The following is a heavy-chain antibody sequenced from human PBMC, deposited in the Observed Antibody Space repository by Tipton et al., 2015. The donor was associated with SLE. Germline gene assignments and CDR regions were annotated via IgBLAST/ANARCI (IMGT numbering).Heavy chain of an antibody. V-gene: IGHV4-59*12. CDR2: IYYSGNT. CDR1: GGSISSYY. J-gene: IGHJ4*02. CDR3: ASRYSSAYFDY. D-gene: IGHD3-22*01. Sequence: TLSLTCTVSGGSISSYYWSWIRQPPGKGLEWIGYIYYSGNTNYNPSLKSRVTISVDTSKNQFSLKLSSVTAADTAVYYYASRYSSAYFDYWGQGTLVTVSS.